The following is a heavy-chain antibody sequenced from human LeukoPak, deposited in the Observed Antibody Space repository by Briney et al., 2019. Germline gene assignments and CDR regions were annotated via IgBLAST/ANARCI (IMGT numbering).Heavy chain of an antibody. J-gene: IGHJ4*02. CDR2: ISSSSSYI. CDR1: GFTFSSYS. CDR3: AKGSYDFWSGYWSN. Sequence: GGSLRLSCAASGFTFSSYSMNWVRQAPGKGLEWVSSISSSSSYIYYADSVKGRFTISRDNAKNSLYLQMNSLRAEDTALYYCAKGSYDFWSGYWSNWGQGTLVTVSS. D-gene: IGHD3-3*01. V-gene: IGHV3-21*04.